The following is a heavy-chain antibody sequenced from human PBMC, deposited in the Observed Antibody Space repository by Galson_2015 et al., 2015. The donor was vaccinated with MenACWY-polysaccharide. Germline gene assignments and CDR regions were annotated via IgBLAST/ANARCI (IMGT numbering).Heavy chain of an antibody. Sequence: ETLSLTCTVSGGSVTSDTSYWSWLRQPPGKGLEWIGYMSYSGRGNSNPSLRSRVTVLIDTSKNQFSLRLSSVTAADTAVYYCASAPRPDKTFGYFDYWGQGILVTVST. V-gene: IGHV4-61*01. J-gene: IGHJ4*02. D-gene: IGHD3-16*01. CDR3: ASAPRPDKTFGYFDY. CDR2: MSYSGRG. CDR1: GGSVTSDTSY.